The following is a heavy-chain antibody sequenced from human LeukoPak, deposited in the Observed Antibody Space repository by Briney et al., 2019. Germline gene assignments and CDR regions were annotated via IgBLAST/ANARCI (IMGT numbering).Heavy chain of an antibody. D-gene: IGHD2-2*01. Sequence: SETLSLTCAVYGGSFSGCYRSWIRQPPGKGLEWIGEINHSGSTNYNPSLKSRVTISVDTSKNQFSLKLSSVTAADTAVYYCASWKVPAAMFSRFRFDPWGQGTLVTVSS. J-gene: IGHJ5*02. V-gene: IGHV4-34*01. CDR1: GGSFSGCY. CDR3: ASWKVPAAMFSRFRFDP. CDR2: INHSGST.